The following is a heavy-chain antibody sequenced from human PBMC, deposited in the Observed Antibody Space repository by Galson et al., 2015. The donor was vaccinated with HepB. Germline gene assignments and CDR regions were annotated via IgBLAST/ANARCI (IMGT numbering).Heavy chain of an antibody. J-gene: IGHJ4*02. Sequence: SLRLSCAASGFTFSSYAMSWVRQAPGKGLEWVSAISGSGGSTYYADSVKGRFTFSRDNSKNTLYLQMNSLRAEDTAVYYCARLGCPKDGDYTYYFDYWGQGTLVTVSS. D-gene: IGHD4-17*01. CDR2: ISGSGGST. V-gene: IGHV3-23*01. CDR1: GFTFSSYA. CDR3: ARLGCPKDGDYTYYFDY.